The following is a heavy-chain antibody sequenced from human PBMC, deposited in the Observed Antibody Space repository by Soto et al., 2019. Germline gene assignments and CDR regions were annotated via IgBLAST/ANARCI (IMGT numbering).Heavy chain of an antibody. CDR3: ARDNIVVVVAATPGGMDV. D-gene: IGHD2-15*01. J-gene: IGHJ6*02. CDR2: IIPILGIA. Sequence: GASVKVSCKASGGTLSSYTISWVRQAPGQGLEWMGRIIPILGIANYAQKFQGRVTITADKSTSTVYMELSSLRSEDTAVYYCARDNIVVVVAATPGGMDVWGQGTTVTVSS. CDR1: GGTLSSYT. V-gene: IGHV1-69*04.